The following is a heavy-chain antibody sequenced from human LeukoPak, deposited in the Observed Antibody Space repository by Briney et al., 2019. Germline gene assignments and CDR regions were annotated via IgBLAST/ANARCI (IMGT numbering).Heavy chain of an antibody. D-gene: IGHD4-17*01. CDR2: INPNSGGT. Sequence: GASVTVSCKASGYTFTSYYMHWVRQAPGQGLEWMGWINPNSGGTNYAQKFQGWVTMTRDTSISTAYMELSRLRSDDTAVYYCARALTVTGSFDYWGQGTLVTVSS. CDR1: GYTFTSYY. V-gene: IGHV1-2*04. CDR3: ARALTVTGSFDY. J-gene: IGHJ4*02.